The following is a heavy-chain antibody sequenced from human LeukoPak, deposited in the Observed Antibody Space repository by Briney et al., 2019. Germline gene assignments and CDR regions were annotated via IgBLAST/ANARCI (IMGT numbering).Heavy chain of an antibody. V-gene: IGHV1-2*02. CDR3: ARDRPYYDSSGYYLFDY. J-gene: IGHJ4*02. CDR1: GYTFTGYY. D-gene: IGHD3-22*01. CDR2: INPNSGGT. Sequence: GASVKVPCKASGYTFTGYYMHWVRQAPGQGLEWMGWINPNSGGTNYAQKFQGRVTMTRDTSISTAYMELSRLRSDDTAVYYCARDRPYYDSSGYYLFDYWGQGTLVTVSS.